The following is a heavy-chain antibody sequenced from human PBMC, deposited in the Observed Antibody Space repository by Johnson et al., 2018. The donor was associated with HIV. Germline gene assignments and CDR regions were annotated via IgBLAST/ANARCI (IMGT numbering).Heavy chain of an antibody. CDR3: VRDHRSNSYYDYVWGSYRYFGGGGFDI. CDR2: ISYDGSNQ. Sequence: VQLVESGGGVVQPGRSLRLSCAASGFTFSSYAMHWVRQAPGKGLEWVAVISYDGSNQYYVDPVKGRFTISSDNAKNSLYLQVNSLRAEDMTVYYCVRDHRSNSYYDYVWGSYRYFGGGGFDIWGQGTMVTVSS. V-gene: IGHV3-30-3*01. J-gene: IGHJ3*02. D-gene: IGHD3-16*02. CDR1: GFTFSSYA.